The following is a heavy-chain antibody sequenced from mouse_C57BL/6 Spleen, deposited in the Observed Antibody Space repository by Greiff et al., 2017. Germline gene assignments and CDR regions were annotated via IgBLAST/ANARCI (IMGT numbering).Heavy chain of an antibody. CDR2: IYPGSGST. CDR1: GYTFTSYW. J-gene: IGHJ2*01. V-gene: IGHV1-55*01. D-gene: IGHD2-1*01. CDR3: ASWRYYGNSGDY. Sequence: QVQLQQPGAELVKPGASVKMSCKASGYTFTSYWITWVKQRPGQGLEWIGDIYPGSGSTNYNEKFKSKAKLTVDTSSSTAYMQLSSLTSEDSAVYYCASWRYYGNSGDYWGQGTTLTVSS.